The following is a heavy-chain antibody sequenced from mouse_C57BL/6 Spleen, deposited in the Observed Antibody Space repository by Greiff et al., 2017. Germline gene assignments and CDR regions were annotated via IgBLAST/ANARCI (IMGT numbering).Heavy chain of an antibody. CDR3: ARGYDYGSSYGY. V-gene: IGHV1-42*01. D-gene: IGHD1-1*01. J-gene: IGHJ2*01. Sequence: VQLQQSGPELVKPGASVKISCKASGYSFTGYYMNWVKQSPEKSLEWIGEINPSTGGTTSNQKFKAKATLTVDKSSSTAYMQLKSLTSEDSAVYYWARGYDYGSSYGYWGQGTTLTVSS. CDR2: INPSTGGT. CDR1: GYSFTGYY.